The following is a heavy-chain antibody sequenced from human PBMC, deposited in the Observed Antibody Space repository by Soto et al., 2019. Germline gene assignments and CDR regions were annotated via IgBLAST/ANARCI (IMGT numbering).Heavy chain of an antibody. CDR3: ARVDSSSPNYYYYAMDG. CDR1: GFTFSSYA. CDR2: TSYDGSNK. Sequence: QVQLVESGGGVVQPGRSLRLSCAASGFTFSSYAMHWVRQAPGKGLEWVAITSYDGSNKYYADSVKGRFTISRDNSKNTLYVQMNSLRAEDTAVYYCARVDSSSPNYYYYAMDGWGQGTTVTVSS. J-gene: IGHJ6*02. D-gene: IGHD6-6*01. V-gene: IGHV3-30-3*01.